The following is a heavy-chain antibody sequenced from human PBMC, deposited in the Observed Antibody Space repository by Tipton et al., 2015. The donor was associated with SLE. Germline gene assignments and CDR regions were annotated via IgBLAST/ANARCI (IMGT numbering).Heavy chain of an antibody. D-gene: IGHD5-12*01. V-gene: IGHV4-59*08. CDR2: IYYNGRT. J-gene: IGHJ4*02. Sequence: TLSLTCSVSGGSMRNYYWSWIRQPPGKGLEWIGNIYYNGRTTYNPSLQSRLTMSVDTSNNQHSLKLSSVTAADTAVYYCARGGVGGYDYFDHWGQGTLVTVSS. CDR3: ARGGVGGYDYFDH. CDR1: GGSMRNYY.